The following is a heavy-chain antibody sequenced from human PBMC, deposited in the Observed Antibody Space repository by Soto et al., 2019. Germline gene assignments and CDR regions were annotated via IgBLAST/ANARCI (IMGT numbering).Heavy chain of an antibody. CDR1: GGSISSYY. CDR2: MYYSGST. Sequence: SETLSLTCTVSGGSISSYYWSWIRQPPGKGLEWIGYMYYSGSTNYNPSLKSRVTISVDTSKNQFSLKLSSVTAADTAVYYCGGKNYDSSGYFDYWGQGTLVTVSS. CDR3: GGKNYDSSGYFDY. V-gene: IGHV4-59*01. D-gene: IGHD3-22*01. J-gene: IGHJ4*02.